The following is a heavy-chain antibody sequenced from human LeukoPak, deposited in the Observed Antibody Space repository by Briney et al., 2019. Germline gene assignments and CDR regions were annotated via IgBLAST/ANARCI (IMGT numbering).Heavy chain of an antibody. CDR3: ARKYGNFDY. V-gene: IGHV3-23*01. Sequence: PGGSLRLSCAASGFTFSSYAMSWVRQAPGKGLEWVSGITGSGGSTHYADSVKGRFTISRDNSKNTLYLQMNSLRAEDTAIYYCARKYGNFDYWGQGTLVTVSS. J-gene: IGHJ4*02. CDR2: ITGSGGST. CDR1: GFTFSSYA. D-gene: IGHD4-17*01.